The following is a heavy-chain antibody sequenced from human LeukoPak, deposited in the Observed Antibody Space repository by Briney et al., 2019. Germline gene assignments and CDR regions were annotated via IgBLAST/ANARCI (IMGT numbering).Heavy chain of an antibody. CDR3: ARRRGYSYGSLDY. CDR2: IIPIFGTA. V-gene: IGHV1-69*01. J-gene: IGHJ4*02. Sequence: GASVKVSCKXSGGTFSSYAISWVRQAPGQGLEWMGGIIPIFGTANYSQKFQGRVTITADESTSTAYMELSSLRSEDTAVYYCARRRGYSYGSLDYWGQGTLVTVSS. D-gene: IGHD5-18*01. CDR1: GGTFSSYA.